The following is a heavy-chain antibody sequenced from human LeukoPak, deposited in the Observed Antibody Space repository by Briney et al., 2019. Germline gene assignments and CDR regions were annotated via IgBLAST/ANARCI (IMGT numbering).Heavy chain of an antibody. V-gene: IGHV4-31*03. CDR2: IYYSGST. D-gene: IGHD4-17*01. CDR1: GGSISSGGYY. CDR3: ARESTVTTMWTAFDI. Sequence: SETLSLTCTVSGGSISSGGYYWSWIRQHPGKGMEWIGYIYYSGSTYYNPSLKSRVTISVDTSKNQFSLKLSSVTAADTAVYYCARESTVTTMWTAFDIWGQGTMVTVSS. J-gene: IGHJ3*02.